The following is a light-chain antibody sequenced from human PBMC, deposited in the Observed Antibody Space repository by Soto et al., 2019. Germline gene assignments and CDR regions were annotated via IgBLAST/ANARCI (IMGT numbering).Light chain of an antibody. V-gene: IGKV4-1*01. CDR1: QSVLYRSNNKNY. J-gene: IGKJ2*01. CDR2: WAS. CDR3: HQYDSPPYT. Sequence: DIVMTQSPDSLAVSLGERATINCKSSQSVLYRSNNKNYLSWYQQKPGQPPKLLIYWASTRESGVPDRFSGSGYGTDFTLYLSSMQAEDVAVYYCHQYDSPPYTFGQGTKLEIK.